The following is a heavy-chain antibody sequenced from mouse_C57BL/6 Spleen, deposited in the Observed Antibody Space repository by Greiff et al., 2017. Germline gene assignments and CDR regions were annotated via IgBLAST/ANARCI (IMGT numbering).Heavy chain of an antibody. Sequence: VQLKESVAELVRPGASVKLSCTASGFNIKNTYMHWVKQRPEQGLEWIGRIDPANGNTKYAPKFQGKATITADTSSNTAYLQLSSLTSEDTAIYYCAREFGLGSYNFDVWGTGTTVTVSS. CDR1: GFNIKNTY. D-gene: IGHD1-1*02. V-gene: IGHV14-3*01. J-gene: IGHJ1*03. CDR3: AREFGLGSYNFDV. CDR2: IDPANGNT.